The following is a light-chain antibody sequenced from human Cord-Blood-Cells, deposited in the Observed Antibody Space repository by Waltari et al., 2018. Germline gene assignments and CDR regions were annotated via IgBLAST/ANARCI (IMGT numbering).Light chain of an antibody. J-gene: IGKJ2*03. CDR3: QQYNSYSYS. V-gene: IGKV1-5*03. Sequence: DIQMTQSPSTLSASVGDRVTITCRASQSISSWLAWYQQEPVKVPKLLIYKASSLESGVPSRFSGSGSGTEFTLTISSVRPDDFATYYCQQYNSYSYSFGQGTKLEIK. CDR2: KAS. CDR1: QSISSW.